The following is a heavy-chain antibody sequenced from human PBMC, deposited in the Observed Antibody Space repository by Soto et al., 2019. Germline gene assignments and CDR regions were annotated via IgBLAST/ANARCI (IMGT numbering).Heavy chain of an antibody. CDR2: IYYSGST. D-gene: IGHD3-22*01. Sequence: SETLSLTCTVSGGSISSGDYYWSWIRHPPGKGLEWIGYIYYSGSTYYNPSLKSRVTISVDTSKNQFSLKLSSVTAADTAVHYCARAYSSGYYYNWFDPWGQATLVTV. J-gene: IGHJ5*02. CDR3: ARAYSSGYYYNWFDP. CDR1: GGSISSGDYY. V-gene: IGHV4-30-4*01.